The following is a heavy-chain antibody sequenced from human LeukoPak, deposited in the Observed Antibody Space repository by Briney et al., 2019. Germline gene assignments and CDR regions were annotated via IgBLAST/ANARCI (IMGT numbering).Heavy chain of an antibody. CDR1: GFTFTSYG. V-gene: IGHV3-21*01. Sequence: PGGSLRLSCAASGFTFTSYGMTWVRQAPGKGLEWVSSISHSSSYIYYADSVKGRFTISRDNAKNSLYLQMNSLRAEDTAVYYCTRGAGTGWRFDSWGQGTLPTVSS. CDR3: TRGAGTGWRFDS. D-gene: IGHD6-19*01. CDR2: ISHSSSYI. J-gene: IGHJ4*02.